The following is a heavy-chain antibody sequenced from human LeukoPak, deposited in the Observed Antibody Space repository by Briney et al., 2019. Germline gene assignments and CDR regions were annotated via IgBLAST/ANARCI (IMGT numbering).Heavy chain of an antibody. CDR3: ARRPPALGAFDI. CDR2: IDYSGST. J-gene: IGHJ3*02. CDR1: GGSISSTIYY. Sequence: PSETLSLTCTVSGGSISSTIYYWGWIRQPPGKGLEWIGSIDYSGSTYYNPSLKSRVTISVDTSKNQFSLNQSSVTAADTAVYYCARRPPALGAFDIWGQGTMVSVSS. V-gene: IGHV4-39*01.